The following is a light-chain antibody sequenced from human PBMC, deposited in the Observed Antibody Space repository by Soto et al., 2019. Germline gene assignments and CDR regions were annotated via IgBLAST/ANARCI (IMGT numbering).Light chain of an antibody. CDR1: QNINAW. Sequence: DIHMTQSPSSLSVSVGDRVTITCGTSQNINAWLAWYQQRPGQAPKLLIYKASTLKSGVPSRFSGSGSGTEFTLTISSLQPDDFATYYCQHYNSYSEAFGQGTKVDIK. CDR2: KAS. CDR3: QHYNSYSEA. J-gene: IGKJ1*01. V-gene: IGKV1-5*03.